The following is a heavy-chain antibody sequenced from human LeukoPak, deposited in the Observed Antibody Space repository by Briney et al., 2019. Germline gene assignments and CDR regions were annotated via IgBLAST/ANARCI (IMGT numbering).Heavy chain of an antibody. CDR2: INSDGSST. V-gene: IGHV3-74*01. D-gene: IGHD3-3*01. Sequence: HSGGSLRLSCAASGFTFSSYWMHWVRQAPGKGLVWVSRINSDGSSTSYADSVKGRFTISRDNAKNTLYLQMNSLRAEDTAVYYCARSRIFTIFGVVPQYNWFDPWGQGALVTVSS. CDR1: GFTFSSYW. CDR3: ARSRIFTIFGVVPQYNWFDP. J-gene: IGHJ5*02.